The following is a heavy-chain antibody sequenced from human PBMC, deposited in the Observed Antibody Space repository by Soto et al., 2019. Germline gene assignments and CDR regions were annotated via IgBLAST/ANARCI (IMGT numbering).Heavy chain of an antibody. Sequence: VQLLESGGGVVQRGGSLRLSCAASGFTVGSHAMSWVRQAPGKGLEWVSSISGSGDGTYYGDSVKGRFTISRDSSSSTLYLQMDNLRGEDTAVYFCTRSRRSILMVYGFGGMDVWGQWTTVTVSS. D-gene: IGHD2-8*01. CDR3: TRSRRSILMVYGFGGMDV. CDR1: GFTVGSHA. J-gene: IGHJ6*02. V-gene: IGHV3-23*01. CDR2: ISGSGDGT.